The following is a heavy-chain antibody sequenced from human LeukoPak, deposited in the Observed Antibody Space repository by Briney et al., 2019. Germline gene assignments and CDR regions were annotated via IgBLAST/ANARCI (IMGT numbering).Heavy chain of an antibody. D-gene: IGHD6-13*01. J-gene: IGHJ3*02. V-gene: IGHV4-59*01. CDR2: IYYSGST. Sequence: SETLSLTCTVSGGSISSYYWSWIRQPPGKGLEWIGYIYYSGSTNYNPSLKSRVTISVDTSKNQFSLKLSSVTAADTAVYYCARVGYSSSSPLDAFDIWGQGTMVTVSS. CDR3: ARVGYSSSSPLDAFDI. CDR1: GGSISSYY.